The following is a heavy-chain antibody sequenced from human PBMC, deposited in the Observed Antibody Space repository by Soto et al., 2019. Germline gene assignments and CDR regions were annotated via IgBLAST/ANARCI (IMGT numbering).Heavy chain of an antibody. Sequence: GVSLRLSCAASGFTFSSYAMHWVRQAPGKGLEWVAVISYDGSNKYYADSVKGRFTISRDNSKNTLYLQMNSLRAEDTAVYYCARDLVLMVYAIHYYGMDVWGQGTTVTVSS. CDR1: GFTFSSYA. V-gene: IGHV3-30-3*01. CDR2: ISYDGSNK. D-gene: IGHD2-8*01. J-gene: IGHJ6*02. CDR3: ARDLVLMVYAIHYYGMDV.